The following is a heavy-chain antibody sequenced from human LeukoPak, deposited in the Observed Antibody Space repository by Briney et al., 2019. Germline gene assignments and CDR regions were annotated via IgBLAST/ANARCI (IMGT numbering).Heavy chain of an antibody. V-gene: IGHV3-23*01. Sequence: PGGSLRLSCAASGFTFSSYAMSWVRQAPGKGLEWVSAISGSGGSTYYADSVKGRFTISRDNAKNSLYLPMNSLRAEDTAVYYCAELGITMIGGVWGKGTTVTISS. CDR2: ISGSGGST. J-gene: IGHJ6*04. CDR1: GFTFSSYA. CDR3: AELGITMIGGV. D-gene: IGHD3-10*02.